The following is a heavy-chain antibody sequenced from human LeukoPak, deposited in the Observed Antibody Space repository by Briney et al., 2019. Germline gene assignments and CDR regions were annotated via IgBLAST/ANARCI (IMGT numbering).Heavy chain of an antibody. CDR2: IKQDGSEK. V-gene: IGHV3-7*03. CDR3: AKHPPSWPYSGYDC. CDR1: GFTFSSYW. J-gene: IGHJ4*02. Sequence: EGSLRLSCAASGFTFSSYWMSWVRQAPGKGLEWVANIKQDGSEKYYVDSVKGRFTISRDNSKNTLYLQMNSLRAEDTAVYYCAKHPPSWPYSGYDCWGQGTLVTVSS. D-gene: IGHD5-12*01.